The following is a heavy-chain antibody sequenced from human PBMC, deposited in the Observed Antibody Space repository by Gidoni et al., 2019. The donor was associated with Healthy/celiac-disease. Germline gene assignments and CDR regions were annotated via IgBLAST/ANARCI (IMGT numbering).Heavy chain of an antibody. D-gene: IGHD5-18*01. CDR3: ARLHRWLQLMGMDV. Sequence: EVQLVQSGAEVKKPGESLKLSCKGSGYSFTSYWIGWLRQMPGKCLEWMGSIYPGDSDTRYSPSLHGQVTISADKSISTAYLQWSSLKASETAMYYCARLHRWLQLMGMDVWGQGTTVTVSS. J-gene: IGHJ6*02. CDR2: IYPGDSDT. V-gene: IGHV5-51*01. CDR1: GYSFTSYW.